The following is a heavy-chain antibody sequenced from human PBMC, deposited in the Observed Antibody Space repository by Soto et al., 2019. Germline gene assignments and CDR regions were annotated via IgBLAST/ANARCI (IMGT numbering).Heavy chain of an antibody. CDR2: ISAYNGNT. J-gene: IGHJ5*02. D-gene: IGHD3-22*01. CDR1: GYTFTSYG. Sequence: ASVKVSCKASGYTFTSYGISWVRQAPGQGLEWMGWISAYNGNTNYAQKFQGRVTITADESTSTAYTELSSLRSEDTAVYYCARGYYDSSGYSEFDPWGQGTLVTVSS. CDR3: ARGYYDSSGYSEFDP. V-gene: IGHV1-18*01.